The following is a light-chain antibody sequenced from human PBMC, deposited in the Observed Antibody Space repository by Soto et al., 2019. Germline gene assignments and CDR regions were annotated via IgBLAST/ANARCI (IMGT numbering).Light chain of an antibody. CDR2: DVS. J-gene: IGLJ1*01. V-gene: IGLV2-11*01. CDR3: CSYAGTFTYV. Sequence: QSVLTQPRSASGSPGQSVTISCTGTSSDVGGYSYVSWYQQHPDKAPKVMIHDVSKRPSGVPDRFSGSKSGNTASLTISGLQAEDEADYYCCSYAGTFTYVFGTGTQLTVL. CDR1: SSDVGGYSY.